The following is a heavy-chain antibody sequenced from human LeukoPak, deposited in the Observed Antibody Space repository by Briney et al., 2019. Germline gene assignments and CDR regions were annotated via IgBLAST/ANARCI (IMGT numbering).Heavy chain of an antibody. CDR1: GGSFSGYY. CDR3: ASYVPAAMGVDY. CDR2: INHSGST. D-gene: IGHD2-2*01. V-gene: IGHV4-34*01. J-gene: IGHJ4*02. Sequence: PSETLSLTCAVYGGSFSGYYWSWIRQPPGKGPEWIGEINHSGSTNYNPSLKSRVTISVDTSKNQFSLKLSSVTAEDTAVYYCASYVPAAMGVDYWGQGTLVTVSS.